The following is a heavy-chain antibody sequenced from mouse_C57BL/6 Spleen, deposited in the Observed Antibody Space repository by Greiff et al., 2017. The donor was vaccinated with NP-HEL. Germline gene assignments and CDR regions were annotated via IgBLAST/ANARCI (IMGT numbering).Heavy chain of an antibody. D-gene: IGHD2-5*01. CDR1: GYTFTDYY. CDR2: INPNNGGT. V-gene: IGHV1-26*01. J-gene: IGHJ4*01. CDR3: VYYSNPHYYAMDY. Sequence: EVQLQQSGPELVKPGASVKISCKASGYTFTDYYMNWVKQSHGKSLEWIGDINPNNGGTSYNQKFKGKATLTVDKSSSTAYMELRSLTSEDSAVYYSVYYSNPHYYAMDYWGQGTSVTVSS.